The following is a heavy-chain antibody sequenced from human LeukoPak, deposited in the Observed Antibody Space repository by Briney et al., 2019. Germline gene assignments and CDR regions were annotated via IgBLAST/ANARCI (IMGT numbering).Heavy chain of an antibody. CDR1: GGSISSGSYY. V-gene: IGHV4-61*02. D-gene: IGHD6-13*01. CDR2: IYTSGST. J-gene: IGHJ4*02. Sequence: RPSRTLSLTCTVSGGSISSGSYYWSWIRQPAGKGLEWIGRIYTSGSTNYNPSLKSRVTISVDTSKNQFSLKLSSVTAADTAVYYCAREAEGIAAAGTFDYWGQGTLVTVSS. CDR3: AREAEGIAAAGTFDY.